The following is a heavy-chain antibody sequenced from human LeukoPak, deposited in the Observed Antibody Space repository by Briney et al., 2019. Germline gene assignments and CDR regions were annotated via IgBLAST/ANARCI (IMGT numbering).Heavy chain of an antibody. CDR1: GFTFSSYA. CDR2: ISYDGSNK. D-gene: IGHD3-22*01. V-gene: IGHV3-30-3*01. Sequence: PGGSLRLSCAASGFTFSSYAMHWVRQAPGKGLEWVAVISYDGSNKYYADSVKGRFTISRDNSKNTLYLQMNSLRAEDTAVYYCARDLGDSSGYYSGFDYWGQGTLVTVSS. J-gene: IGHJ4*02. CDR3: ARDLGDSSGYYSGFDY.